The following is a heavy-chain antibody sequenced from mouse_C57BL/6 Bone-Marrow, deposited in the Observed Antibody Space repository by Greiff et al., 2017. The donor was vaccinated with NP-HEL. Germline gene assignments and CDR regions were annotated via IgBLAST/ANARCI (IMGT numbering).Heavy chain of an antibody. D-gene: IGHD1-1*01. CDR2: IWRDGSK. CDR1: GFTLTSYG. V-gene: IGHV2-3*01. Sequence: QVQLKESGPGLVAPSQSLSITCTASGFTLTSYGVSWVRQPPGKGLEWLGVIWRDGSKNYHSALISRLSISKDNSKSQVFLKLNSLQTGDTATYYCAKKGALTAVVEGYAIDYWGQGTTVTVSS. CDR3: AKKGALTAVVEGYAIDY. J-gene: IGHJ4*01.